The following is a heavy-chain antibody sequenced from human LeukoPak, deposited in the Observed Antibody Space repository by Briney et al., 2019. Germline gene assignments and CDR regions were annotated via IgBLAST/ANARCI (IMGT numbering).Heavy chain of an antibody. D-gene: IGHD1-14*01. CDR2: IYYSGST. CDR3: AKGGNNRRTNYYYYYGMDV. CDR1: GGSISSYY. J-gene: IGHJ6*02. Sequence: PSETLSLTCTVSGGSISSYYWSWIRQPPGKGLEWIGYIYYSGSTNYNPSLKSRVTISVDTSKNQFSLKLSSVTAADTAVYYCAKGGNNRRTNYYYYYGMDVWGQGTTVTASS. V-gene: IGHV4-59*01.